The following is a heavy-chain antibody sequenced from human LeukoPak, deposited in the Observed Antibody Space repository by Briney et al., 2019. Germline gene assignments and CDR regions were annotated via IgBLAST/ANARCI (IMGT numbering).Heavy chain of an antibody. CDR3: AKDLPDRYSLEY. CDR1: GFTVSSNY. V-gene: IGHV3-30*02. D-gene: IGHD2-15*01. Sequence: PGGSLRLSCAASGFTVSSNYMSWVRQAPGRGLEWVAFTNYDGSDRCYAETVKGRFTVSRDNSKNTLYLQMNSLRTEDTAVYYCAKDLPDRYSLEYWGQGTMVTVPS. J-gene: IGHJ4*02. CDR2: TNYDGSDR.